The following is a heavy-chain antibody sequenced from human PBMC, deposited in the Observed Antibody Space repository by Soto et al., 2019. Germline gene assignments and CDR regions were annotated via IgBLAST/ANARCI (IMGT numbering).Heavy chain of an antibody. CDR1: GGSFSGYY. CDR3: ARGMMTKY. D-gene: IGHD3-16*01. J-gene: IGHJ4*02. CDR2: MNHSGST. Sequence: HVALPQLGAGPFKPSETLFLTCGVYGGSFSGYYWSWIRQAPGKGLEWIGEMNHSGSTNYNPSLKSRVTISVDTSKNQFSLKLSSVTAADTAVYYCARGMMTKYWGQGTLVTVSS. V-gene: IGHV4-34*01.